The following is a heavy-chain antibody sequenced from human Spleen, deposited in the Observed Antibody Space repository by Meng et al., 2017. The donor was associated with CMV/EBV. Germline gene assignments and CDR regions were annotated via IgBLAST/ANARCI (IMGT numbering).Heavy chain of an antibody. V-gene: IGHV3-13*01. CDR3: ARGGSSSSAHYGMDV. Sequence: GESLKISCVASGFTFSSYWMHWVRQATGKGLEWVSVIGTAGDTYYPGSVKGRFTISRENAKKSLHLQMNSLRAGDTAVYYCARGGSSSSAHYGMDVWGQGTTVTVSS. CDR2: IGTAGDT. D-gene: IGHD6-6*01. J-gene: IGHJ6*02. CDR1: GFTFSSYW.